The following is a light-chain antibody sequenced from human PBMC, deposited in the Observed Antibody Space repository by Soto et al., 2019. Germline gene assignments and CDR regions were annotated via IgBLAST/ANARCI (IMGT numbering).Light chain of an antibody. CDR1: SSNIGSVYD. CDR3: QSFDSCLSVSGGRYV. CDR2: DND. V-gene: IGLV1-40*01. J-gene: IGLJ1*01. Sequence: QSALTQPPSVSGAPGQRVTISCTGSSSNIGSVYDVHWYQQLPGTAPKLLTYDNDNRPTGVPDRVSGSKSGTSASLAITGLQAEDEAEYYGQSFDSCLSVSGGRYVFGTGTKLTVL.